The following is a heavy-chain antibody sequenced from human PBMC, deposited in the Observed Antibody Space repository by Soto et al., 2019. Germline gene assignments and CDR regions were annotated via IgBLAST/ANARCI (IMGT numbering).Heavy chain of an antibody. CDR3: ARRGGSSYGYYYDAMDV. J-gene: IGHJ6*02. D-gene: IGHD6-6*01. V-gene: IGHV4-31*01. CDR2: FYSNGDN. CDR1: SYSMNSGGYY. Sequence: QVQLQESGPGLVKPSQTLSLTCSVSSYSMNSGGYYWSWIRQHPGKSLECIGDFYSNGDNYSNPSLTSLVTISIDTSNTQFSLNLTSVTAADTAVYYCARRGGSSYGYYYDAMDVWGQGTTVTVSS.